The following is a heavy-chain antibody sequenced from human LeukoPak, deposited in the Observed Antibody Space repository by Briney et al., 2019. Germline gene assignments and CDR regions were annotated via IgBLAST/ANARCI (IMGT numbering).Heavy chain of an antibody. CDR2: ISSSSTYI. V-gene: IGHV3-21*01. Sequence: GGSLRLSCAASGFTFSSYSMNWVRQAPGKGLEWVSSISSSSTYIFYADSVKGRFTISRDNAKNSLYLQMNSLRAEDSAVYYCAREGFDSNSWYGGVYWGQGTLVTVSS. D-gene: IGHD6-13*01. CDR1: GFTFSSYS. CDR3: AREGFDSNSWYGGVY. J-gene: IGHJ4*02.